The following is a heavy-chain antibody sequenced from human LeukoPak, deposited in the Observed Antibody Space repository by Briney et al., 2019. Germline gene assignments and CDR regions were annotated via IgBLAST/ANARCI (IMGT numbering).Heavy chain of an antibody. CDR3: ARVRYGELDV. Sequence: GGSLTLSCAASGFTFSSYAMSWVRQAPGKGLEWVSSMSGSGGSTYYADSVKGRFTISRDDSKNTLYLQMNSLRAEDTAVYYCARVRYGELDVWGQGTTVTVSS. CDR2: MSGSGGST. CDR1: GFTFSSYA. V-gene: IGHV3-23*01. D-gene: IGHD4-17*01. J-gene: IGHJ6*02.